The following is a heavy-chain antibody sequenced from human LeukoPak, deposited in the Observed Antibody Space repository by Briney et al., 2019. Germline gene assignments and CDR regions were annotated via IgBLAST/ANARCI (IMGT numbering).Heavy chain of an antibody. J-gene: IGHJ4*02. Sequence: GGSLRLSCAASGFTFSSNGMHWVRQAPGKGLEWVAVIWYDGSNKYYADSVKGRFTISRDNSKNTLYLQMNSLRAEDTAVYYCARESSRRTVDYWGQGTLVTVSS. V-gene: IGHV3-33*01. CDR2: IWYDGSNK. CDR3: ARESSRRTVDY. D-gene: IGHD6-6*01. CDR1: GFTFSSNG.